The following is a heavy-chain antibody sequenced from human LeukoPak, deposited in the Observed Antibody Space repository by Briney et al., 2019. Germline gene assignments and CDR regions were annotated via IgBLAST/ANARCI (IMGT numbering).Heavy chain of an antibody. J-gene: IGHJ6*02. Sequence: PSETLSLTCTVSGGSISSYYWSWIRQPAGKGLEWIGRIYTSGSTNYNPSLKSRVTMSVDTSKNQFSLKLSSVTAAGTAVYYCARVGGSSSGGPRYYYYYGMDVWGQGTTVTVSS. V-gene: IGHV4-4*07. CDR1: GGSISSYY. D-gene: IGHD6-6*01. CDR3: ARVGGSSSGGPRYYYYYGMDV. CDR2: IYTSGST.